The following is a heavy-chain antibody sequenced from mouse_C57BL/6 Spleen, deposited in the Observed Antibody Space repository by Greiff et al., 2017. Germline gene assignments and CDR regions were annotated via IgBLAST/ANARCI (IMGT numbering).Heavy chain of an antibody. D-gene: IGHD1-1*01. Sequence: LVESGAELVRPGASVTLSCKASGYTFTDYEMHWVKQTPVHGLEWIGAIDPETGGTAYNQKFKGKAILTADKSSSTAYMELRSLTSEDSAVYYCTRGLLLRSFYFDYWGQGTTLTVSS. J-gene: IGHJ2*01. CDR3: TRGLLLRSFYFDY. V-gene: IGHV1-15*01. CDR1: GYTFTDYE. CDR2: IDPETGGT.